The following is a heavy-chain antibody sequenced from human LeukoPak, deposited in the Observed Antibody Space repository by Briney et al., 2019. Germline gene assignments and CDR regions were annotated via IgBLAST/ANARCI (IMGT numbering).Heavy chain of an antibody. CDR3: AIGRDRSGSGYSPLGY. Sequence: GASVKVSCKASGYTFSSYGISWVRQAPGQGLEWMGWISGYNGNTNYAQKFQGRVTMTTDTSTSTAYMELRSLRSDDTAVYYCAIGRDRSGSGYSPLGYWGQGTLVTVSS. CDR1: GYTFSSYG. J-gene: IGHJ4*02. V-gene: IGHV1-18*01. D-gene: IGHD3-3*01. CDR2: ISGYNGNT.